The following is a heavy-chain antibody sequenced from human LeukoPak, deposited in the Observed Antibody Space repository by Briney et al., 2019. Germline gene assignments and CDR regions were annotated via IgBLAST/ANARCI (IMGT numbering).Heavy chain of an antibody. D-gene: IGHD5-12*01. J-gene: IGHJ3*02. CDR3: ANPHYSGYGGNDAFDI. Sequence: PGGSLRLSCAASGFTFSSYGMHWVRQAPGKGLEWVAFIRYDGSNKYYADSVKGRFTISRDNSKNTLYLQMNSLRAEDTAVYYCANPHYSGYGGNDAFDIWSQGTMVTVSS. CDR2: IRYDGSNK. CDR1: GFTFSSYG. V-gene: IGHV3-30*02.